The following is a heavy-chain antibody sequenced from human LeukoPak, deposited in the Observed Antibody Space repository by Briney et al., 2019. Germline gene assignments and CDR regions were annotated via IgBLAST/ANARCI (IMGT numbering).Heavy chain of an antibody. CDR3: ARSYGGHSVCDAFDI. Sequence: KTSETLSLTCAVYGGSFSGYYWSWIRQPPGKGLEWIGEINHSGSTNYNPSLKSRVTISVDTSKNQFSLKLSSVTAADTAVYYCARSYGGHSVCDAFDIWGQGTMVTVSS. CDR2: INHSGST. CDR1: GGSFSGYY. J-gene: IGHJ3*02. V-gene: IGHV4-34*01. D-gene: IGHD4-23*01.